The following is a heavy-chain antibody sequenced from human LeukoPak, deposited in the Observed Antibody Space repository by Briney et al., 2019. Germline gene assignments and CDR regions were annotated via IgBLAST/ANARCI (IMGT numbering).Heavy chain of an antibody. CDR3: ARSPGGYYGSGSYYNENAFDI. Sequence: PSETLSLTGTVSGGSISSSSYYWGWIRQPPGKGLEWIGSIYYSGSTYYNPSLKSRVTISVDTSKNQFSLKLSSVTAADTAVYYCARSPGGYYGSGSYYNENAFDIWGQGTMVTVSS. D-gene: IGHD3-10*01. CDR1: GGSISSSSYY. V-gene: IGHV4-39*07. J-gene: IGHJ3*02. CDR2: IYYSGST.